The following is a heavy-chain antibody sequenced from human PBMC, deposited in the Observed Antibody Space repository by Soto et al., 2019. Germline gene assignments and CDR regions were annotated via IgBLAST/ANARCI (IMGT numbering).Heavy chain of an antibody. CDR3: APLSVSLSGPYGIHV. CDR2: INHTGGT. CDR1: GGSVNGYY. D-gene: IGHD2-15*01. Sequence: PSETLSLTCAVYGGSVNGYYWNWIRQPPGKGLEWIGEINHTGGTHYNPSLKSRVTLSVDTSKNQFSVRLNSVTASDTAVYYCAPLSVSLSGPYGIHVWGQGTTVTVSS. V-gene: IGHV4-34*01. J-gene: IGHJ6*02.